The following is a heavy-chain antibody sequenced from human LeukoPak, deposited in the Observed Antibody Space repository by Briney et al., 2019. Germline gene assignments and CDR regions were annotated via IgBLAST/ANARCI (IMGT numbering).Heavy chain of an antibody. Sequence: SQTLSLTCTVSGGSISSGTYYWSWIRRPAGKGLEWIGRVSISGSTNYNPSLKSRVTISVDTSKNQFSLRLTSVTAADTAVYYCARVGEREGYCSGGSCYLHPFDYWGQGTLVTVSS. CDR1: GGSISSGTYY. J-gene: IGHJ4*02. V-gene: IGHV4-61*02. D-gene: IGHD2-15*01. CDR3: ARVGEREGYCSGGSCYLHPFDY. CDR2: VSISGST.